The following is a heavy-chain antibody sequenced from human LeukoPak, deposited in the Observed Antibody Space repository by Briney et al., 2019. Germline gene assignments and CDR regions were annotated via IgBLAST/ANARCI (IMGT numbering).Heavy chain of an antibody. D-gene: IGHD6-13*01. CDR2: ISNSGGST. CDR1: GFTFSSYV. J-gene: IGHJ4*02. V-gene: IGHV3-23*01. CDR3: AKVEAAAGTFDY. Sequence: PGGSLRLSCAASGFTFSSYVMSWVRQAPGKGLEWVSSISNSGGSTYYADSVKGRFTISRDNSKNTLYLQMNSLRAEDTAVYYCAKVEAAAGTFDYWGQGTLVTVSS.